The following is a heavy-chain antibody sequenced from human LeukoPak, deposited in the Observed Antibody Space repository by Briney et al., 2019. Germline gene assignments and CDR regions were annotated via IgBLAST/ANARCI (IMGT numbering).Heavy chain of an antibody. CDR3: ERVSMSQY. V-gene: IGHV3-53*01. CDR2: IYSGDRT. J-gene: IGHJ4*02. CDR1: GLTASTNS. Sequence: GSLRLSCAASGLTASTNSMSWVRQAPGKGLEWVSVIYSGDRTYYADSVKGRFTISRDSSKNTLYLQMNNLRVEDTAVYYCERVSMSQYWGQGTLVTVSS. D-gene: IGHD5/OR15-5a*01.